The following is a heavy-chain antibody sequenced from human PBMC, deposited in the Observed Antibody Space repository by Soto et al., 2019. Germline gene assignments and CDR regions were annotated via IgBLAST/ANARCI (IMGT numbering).Heavy chain of an antibody. Sequence: SLRLSCAASGFTFDDYAMHWVRQAPGKGLEWVSGISWNSGSIGYADSVKGRFTISRDNAKNSLYLQMNSLRAEDTALYYCAKGRDSGYSFDYWGQGTLVTVSS. CDR2: ISWNSGSI. CDR1: GFTFDDYA. CDR3: AKGRDSGYSFDY. J-gene: IGHJ4*02. D-gene: IGHD5-12*01. V-gene: IGHV3-9*01.